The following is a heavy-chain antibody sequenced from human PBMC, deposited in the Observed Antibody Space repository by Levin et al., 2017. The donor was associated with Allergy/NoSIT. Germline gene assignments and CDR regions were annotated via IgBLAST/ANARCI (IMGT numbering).Heavy chain of an antibody. V-gene: IGHV3-23*01. CDR1: GFTFSSSA. CDR3: AKNGSNSMDV. Sequence: GGSLRLSCAASGFTFSSSAMSWVRQAPGKGLEWVSAISVSGAATYYADPVKGRFTISRDNSKSTFYLQMHSLRVEDPAVYYCAKNGSNSMDVWGQGTTVTVSS. CDR2: ISVSGAAT. D-gene: IGHD4-23*01. J-gene: IGHJ6*02.